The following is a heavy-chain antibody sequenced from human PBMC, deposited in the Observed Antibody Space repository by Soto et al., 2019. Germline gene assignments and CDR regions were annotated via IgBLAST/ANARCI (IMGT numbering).Heavy chain of an antibody. J-gene: IGHJ1*01. CDR2: IYPGDSDT. Sequence: PGESLKISCKGSGYSFTSYWIGWVRQVPGKGLEWTGIIYPGDSDTRYSPSFQGQVTISADKSISTAYLQWSSLKASDTAMYYCATVGYCSSTSCYSYFQHWGQGTLVTVSS. CDR3: ATVGYCSSTSCYSYFQH. V-gene: IGHV5-51*01. D-gene: IGHD2-2*02. CDR1: GYSFTSYW.